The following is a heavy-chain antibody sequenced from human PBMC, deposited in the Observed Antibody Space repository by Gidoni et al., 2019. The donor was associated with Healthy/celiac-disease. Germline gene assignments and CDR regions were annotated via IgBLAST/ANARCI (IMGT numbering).Heavy chain of an antibody. D-gene: IGHD2-2*02. V-gene: IGHV3-11*06. Sequence: QVQLVESGGGLVKPGGSLRLSCAASGFTFSDYYMRWIRQAPGKGLEWVSYISSSSSYTNDADSVKGRFTISRDNAKNSLYLQMNSLRAEDTAVYYCAREGGGYCSSTSCYIGSFDAFDIWGQGTMVTVSS. CDR1: GFTFSDYY. CDR2: ISSSSSYT. J-gene: IGHJ3*02. CDR3: AREGGGYCSSTSCYIGSFDAFDI.